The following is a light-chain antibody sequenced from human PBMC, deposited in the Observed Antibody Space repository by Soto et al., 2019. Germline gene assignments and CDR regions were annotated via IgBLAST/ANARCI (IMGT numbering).Light chain of an antibody. CDR3: LQDYNYPYT. V-gene: IGKV1-6*01. CDR2: DAS. J-gene: IGKJ2*01. Sequence: AIEMTQSPSSLSASVGDRVTITCRASQGFRNDLAWYQQKPGKTPKLLIYDASSLQTGVPSRLSGSISGTDFSLTISSLQPEDFATYYCLQDYNYPYTFGQGTKLEIK. CDR1: QGFRND.